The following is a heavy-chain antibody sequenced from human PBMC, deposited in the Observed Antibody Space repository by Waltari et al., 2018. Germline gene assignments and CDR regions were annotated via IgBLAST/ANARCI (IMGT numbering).Heavy chain of an antibody. D-gene: IGHD3-9*01. CDR1: GGSISSSSYS. Sequence: QLQLQESGPGLVKPSETLSLTCTVSGGSISSSSYSWGWIRQPPGKGLEWIGSIYYSGSTYYNPSLKSRVTISVDTSKNQFSLKLSSVTAADTAVYYCARQIYDKYYYYGMDVWGQGTTVTVSS. CDR3: ARQIYDKYYYYGMDV. V-gene: IGHV4-39*01. CDR2: IYYSGST. J-gene: IGHJ6*02.